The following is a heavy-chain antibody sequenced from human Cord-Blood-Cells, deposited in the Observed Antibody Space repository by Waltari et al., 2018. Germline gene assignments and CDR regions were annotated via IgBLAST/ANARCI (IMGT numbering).Heavy chain of an antibody. J-gene: IGHJ4*02. CDR3: VRSEYSSSSVDY. Sequence: QVQLVQSGAEVTKAGASVKVSCKASGYTFTSYDLNWVRQATGQALEWMGWMNPNSGNTGDAQKFQGRVTMTRNTSISTAYMELSSLRSEDTAVYYCVRSEYSSSSVDYWGQGTLVTVSS. D-gene: IGHD6-6*01. CDR2: MNPNSGNT. CDR1: GYTFTSYD. V-gene: IGHV1-8*01.